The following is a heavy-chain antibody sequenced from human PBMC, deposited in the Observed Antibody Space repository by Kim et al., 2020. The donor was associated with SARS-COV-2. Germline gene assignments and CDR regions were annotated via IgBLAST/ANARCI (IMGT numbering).Heavy chain of an antibody. CDR2: INKDGSEK. D-gene: IGHD2-15*01. CDR3: GRARLGIDP. CDR1: GFTFSNHW. J-gene: IGHJ5*02. V-gene: IGHV3-7*01. Sequence: GGSLRLSCAGSGFTFSNHWMSWVRQAPGKGLECVASINKDGSEKYYVDSVNGRFTISRDNAKNSLHLQTNSLRAEDTAVYYCGRARLGIDPWGQGTLVTVSS.